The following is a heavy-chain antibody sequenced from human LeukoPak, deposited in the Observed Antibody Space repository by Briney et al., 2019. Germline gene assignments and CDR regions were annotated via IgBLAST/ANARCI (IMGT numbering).Heavy chain of an antibody. J-gene: IGHJ4*02. CDR1: GYSFTIYW. Sequence: LGESLKISCKGSGYSFTIYWIGWVRQMPGKGLEWMGIIYPGDSDTRYSPSFQGQVTISADKSISTAYLQWSSLKAPDAAMYYCARLVEPAANPLWFGELLQGAGGDYWGQGTLVTVSS. D-gene: IGHD3-10*01. V-gene: IGHV5-51*01. CDR2: IYPGDSDT. CDR3: ARLVEPAANPLWFGELLQGAGGDY.